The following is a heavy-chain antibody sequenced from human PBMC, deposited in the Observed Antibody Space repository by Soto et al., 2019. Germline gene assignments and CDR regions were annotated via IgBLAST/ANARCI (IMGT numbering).Heavy chain of an antibody. V-gene: IGHV3-23*01. CDR3: AKNYYFDS. CDR2: INTDGST. J-gene: IGHJ4*02. Sequence: EVQLLESGGGLIQPGGSLRLSCATSGFIFSSYAMSWARQAPGKGLEWVSSINTDGSTYYTDSVKGRFTISRDNSRNTLYLQMHNLRAEDTAIYDCAKNYYFDSWGQGTLVTVSS. CDR1: GFIFSSYA.